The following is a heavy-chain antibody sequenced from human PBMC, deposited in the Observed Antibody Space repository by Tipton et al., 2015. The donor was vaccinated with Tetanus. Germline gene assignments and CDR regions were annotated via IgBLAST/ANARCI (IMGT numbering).Heavy chain of an antibody. Sequence: TLSLTCTVSGGSIRGGTFYWGWIRQPPGKGLEWIGSIYESGDTYYIPSLKSRVTILVDRSKNQFSLKLTSVTAADTAVYYCARGRDGYNLVFDIWGQGTMVTVSS. D-gene: IGHD5-24*01. CDR1: GGSIRGGTFY. CDR3: ARGRDGYNLVFDI. CDR2: IYESGDT. V-gene: IGHV4-39*07. J-gene: IGHJ3*02.